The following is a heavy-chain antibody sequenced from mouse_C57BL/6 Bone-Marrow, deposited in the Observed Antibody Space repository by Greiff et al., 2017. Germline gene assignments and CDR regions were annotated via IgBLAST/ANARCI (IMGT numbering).Heavy chain of an antibody. CDR3: VRRGDDYRAMDY. J-gene: IGHJ4*01. V-gene: IGHV10-1*01. D-gene: IGHD2-4*01. Sequence: GGGLVQPKGSLKLSCAAFGFSFNTYAMNWVRQGPGKGLEWVDRIRSKSNNYATYYADSVKDRFTISRDDSESMLYLQMNNLKTEDTAMYYCVRRGDDYRAMDYWGQGTSVTVSS. CDR1: GFSFNTYA. CDR2: IRSKSNNYAT.